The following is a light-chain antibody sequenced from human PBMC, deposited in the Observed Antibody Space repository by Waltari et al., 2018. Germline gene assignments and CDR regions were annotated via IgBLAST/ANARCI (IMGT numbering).Light chain of an antibody. V-gene: IGKV3-20*01. CDR1: QSVSSRY. Sequence: ETVLTQSPGTLSLSPGDRATLSCRVSQSVSSRYLAWYQQKPGQAPRLLIYGSSSRATGTPDRFSGSGSGTEFILTITSLEPEDFAVYFCQQSVNPPPAFGPGTKVEIK. J-gene: IGKJ3*01. CDR3: QQSVNPPPA. CDR2: GSS.